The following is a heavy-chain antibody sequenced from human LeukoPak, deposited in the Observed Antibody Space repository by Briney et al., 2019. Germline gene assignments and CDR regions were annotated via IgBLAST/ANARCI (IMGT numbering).Heavy chain of an antibody. D-gene: IGHD3-22*01. CDR1: GYIFTSYA. Sequence: AASVKVSCKASGYIFTSYAMNWVRQAPGQGLEWMRWINTNTGNPTYAQGFTGRFVFSLDTSVSTAYLQISSLKAEDTAVYYCARGYYDSSGYPVDFDYWGQGTLVTVSS. J-gene: IGHJ4*02. CDR2: INTNTGNP. CDR3: ARGYYDSSGYPVDFDY. V-gene: IGHV7-4-1*02.